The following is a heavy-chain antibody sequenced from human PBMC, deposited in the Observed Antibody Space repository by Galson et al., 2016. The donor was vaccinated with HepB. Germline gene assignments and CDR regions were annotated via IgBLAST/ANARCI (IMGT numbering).Heavy chain of an antibody. CDR2: ISSSSSYT. V-gene: IGHV3-11*06. D-gene: IGHD4-23*01. J-gene: IGHJ4*02. CDR3: ARDQTTVGTYNDN. Sequence: RLSCAASGXXFSDYXXSWIRQAPGKGLECVSYISSSSSYTNYAESVKGRFTISRDNAKNSLYLQMNSLRAEGTAVYYCARDQTTVGTYNDNWGQGTLVTVSS. CDR1: GXXFSDYX.